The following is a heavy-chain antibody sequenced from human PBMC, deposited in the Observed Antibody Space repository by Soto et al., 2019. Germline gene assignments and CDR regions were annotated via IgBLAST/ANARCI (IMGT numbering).Heavy chain of an antibody. V-gene: IGHV4-31*03. Sequence: SETLSLTCTVSGGFISSGGYYWSWIRQHPGRGLEWIGYIYYSGSTYYNPSLKSRVTISVDTSKNQFSLKLSSVTAADTAVYYCAALGAPYYNWFDPWGQGTLVTVSS. CDR2: IYYSGST. CDR3: AALGAPYYNWFDP. D-gene: IGHD3-10*01. J-gene: IGHJ5*02. CDR1: GGFISSGGYY.